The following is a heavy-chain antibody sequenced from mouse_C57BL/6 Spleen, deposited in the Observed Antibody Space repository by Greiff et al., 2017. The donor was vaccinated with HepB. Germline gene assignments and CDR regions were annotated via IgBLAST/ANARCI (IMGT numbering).Heavy chain of an antibody. CDR2: INPYNADT. CDR1: GYSFTGYF. CDR3: YLVWCAY. J-gene: IGHJ3*01. Sequence: EVQLQQSGPELVKPGDSVKISCKASGYSFTGYFMNWVMQSHGKSLEWIGRINPYNADTFYNQKFKGKATLTVDKSSSTAHMELRSLTSEDAAVYYCYLVWCAYWGQGTLVTVSA. V-gene: IGHV1-20*01.